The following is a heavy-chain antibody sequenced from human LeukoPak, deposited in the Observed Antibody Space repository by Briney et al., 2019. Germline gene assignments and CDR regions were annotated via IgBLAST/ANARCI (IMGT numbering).Heavy chain of an antibody. CDR1: GGTFSSYA. Sequence: SVKVSCKASGGTFSSYAISWVRQAPGQGLEWMGGIIPIFGTANYAQKFQGRVTITTDESTSTAYMELSSLRSEDTAVYYCARAVRPGETYYYYYMDVWGKGTTATVSS. J-gene: IGHJ6*03. D-gene: IGHD4-17*01. CDR3: ARAVRPGETYYYYYMDV. V-gene: IGHV1-69*05. CDR2: IIPIFGTA.